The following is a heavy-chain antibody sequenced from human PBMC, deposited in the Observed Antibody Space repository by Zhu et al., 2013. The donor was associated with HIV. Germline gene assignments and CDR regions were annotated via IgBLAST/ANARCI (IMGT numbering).Heavy chain of an antibody. D-gene: IGHD1-1*01. CDR1: GYTFTSYA. J-gene: IGHJ6*02. CDR2: INAGNGNT. V-gene: IGHV1-3*01. Sequence: QVQLVQSGAEVKKPGASVKVSCKASGYTFTSYAMHWVRQAPGQRLEWMGWINAGNGNTKYSQKFQGRVTITRDTSASTAYMELSSLRSEDTAVYYCAAPAEELDYYYYYGMDVWGQGTTVTVSS. CDR3: AAPAEELDYYYYYGMDV.